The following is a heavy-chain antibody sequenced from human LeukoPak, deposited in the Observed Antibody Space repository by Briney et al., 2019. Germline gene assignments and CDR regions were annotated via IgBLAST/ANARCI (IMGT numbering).Heavy chain of an antibody. J-gene: IGHJ4*02. CDR2: ISGSGGST. CDR1: GFTFSSYA. V-gene: IGHV3-23*01. D-gene: IGHD3-9*01. CDR3: AKGGYYDILTGYYRGLYFDY. Sequence: GGSLRLSCAASGFTFSSYAMSWVRQAPGKGLEWVSAISGSGGSTYYADSVKGRFTISRDNSKNTLYLQMYSLRAEDTAVYYCAKGGYYDILTGYYRGLYFDYWGQGTLVTVSS.